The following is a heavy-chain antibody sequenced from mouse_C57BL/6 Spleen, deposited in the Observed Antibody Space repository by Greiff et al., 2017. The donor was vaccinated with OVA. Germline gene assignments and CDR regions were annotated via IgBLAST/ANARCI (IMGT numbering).Heavy chain of an antibody. Sequence: EVQRVESGGGLVQPGGSLSLSCAASGFTFTDYYMSWVRQPPGKALEWLGFIRNKANGYTTEYSASVKGRFTISRDNSQSILYLQMNALRAEDSATYYCARYLGHYAMDYWGQGTSVTVSS. CDR3: ARYLGHYAMDY. D-gene: IGHD4-1*01. CDR1: GFTFTDYY. V-gene: IGHV7-3*01. J-gene: IGHJ4*01. CDR2: IRNKANGYTT.